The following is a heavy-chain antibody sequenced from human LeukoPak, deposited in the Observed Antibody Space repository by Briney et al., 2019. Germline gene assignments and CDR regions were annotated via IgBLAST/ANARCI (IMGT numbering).Heavy chain of an antibody. J-gene: IGHJ4*02. CDR2: IYSGGST. V-gene: IGHV3-53*01. CDR3: AKPTGTTVNAFDY. Sequence: GGSLRLSCAASGFTVSSNYMSWVRQAPGKGLEWVSVIYSGGSTVYADSVKGRFTISRDISKNTLYLQMNSLRAEDTAVYYCAKPTGTTVNAFDYWGQGTLVTVSS. D-gene: IGHD1-7*01. CDR1: GFTVSSNY.